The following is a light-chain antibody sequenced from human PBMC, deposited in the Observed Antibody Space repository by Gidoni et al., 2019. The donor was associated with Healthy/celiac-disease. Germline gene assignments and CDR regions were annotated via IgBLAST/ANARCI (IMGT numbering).Light chain of an antibody. CDR3: QQRSNWPPMYT. V-gene: IGKV3-11*01. Sequence: ELALIHSPATLSLSPGERATLTCRASQSVSSYLPWYQQKPGQAHRLLIYAASNRATGSPVRSSGSGSGTDFTLTISILEPEDFAVYYCQQRSNWPPMYTFGQGTKLEIK. CDR1: QSVSSY. J-gene: IGKJ2*01. CDR2: AAS.